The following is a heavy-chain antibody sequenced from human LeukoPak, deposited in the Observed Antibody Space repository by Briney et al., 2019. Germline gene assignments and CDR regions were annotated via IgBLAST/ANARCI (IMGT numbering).Heavy chain of an antibody. D-gene: IGHD1-1*01. CDR2: INPKTGRT. V-gene: IGHV1-2*02. J-gene: IGHJ5*02. Sequence: ASVKVSCKASGYTFTAYYIHWIRQAPGHGLEWMGWINPKTGRTNYAQKFQGRVTMTKDTSITTVSMDLRSLTSDDTAVYFCARDPETYNGWFDPWGQGTLVTVSS. CDR1: GYTFTAYY. CDR3: ARDPETYNGWFDP.